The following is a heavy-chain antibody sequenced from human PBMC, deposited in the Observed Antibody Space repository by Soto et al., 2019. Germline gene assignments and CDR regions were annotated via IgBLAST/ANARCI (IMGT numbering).Heavy chain of an antibody. V-gene: IGHV5-51*01. D-gene: IGHD3-10*01. CDR1: RYSFSSYW. Sequence: PGESLKISCTGSRYSFSSYWIGWVRQMPGKGLEWMGIINPGNSYTRYCLSFQGQVTFSADKSIRTAYLQWSSLRASDTAMYFCARGQTVFHSSPDHYPFDYWGQGTLVTVSS. CDR2: INPGNSYT. CDR3: ARGQTVFHSSPDHYPFDY. J-gene: IGHJ4*01.